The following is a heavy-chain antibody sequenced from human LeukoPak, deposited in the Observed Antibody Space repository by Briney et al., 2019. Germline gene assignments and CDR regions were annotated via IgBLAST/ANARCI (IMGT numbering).Heavy chain of an antibody. V-gene: IGHV3-23*01. Sequence: PGGSPRLSCVGSGFTFRSHAMSWVRQAPEKGLEFVSGIYENGGTTYYADSVKGRFSISRDNSKNTLYPQMDGLRGEDTAVYYCAKDFRIGYSAHFDYWGQGALVTVSS. J-gene: IGHJ4*02. D-gene: IGHD2-21*01. CDR2: IYENGGTT. CDR1: GFTFRSHA. CDR3: AKDFRIGYSAHFDY.